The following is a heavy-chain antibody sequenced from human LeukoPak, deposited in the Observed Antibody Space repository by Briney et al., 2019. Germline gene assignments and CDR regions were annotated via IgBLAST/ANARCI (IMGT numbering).Heavy chain of an antibody. CDR2: ISSSSSYI. V-gene: IGHV3-21*04. Sequence: GGSLRLSCAASGFTFSSYSMNWVRQAPGKGLEWVSSISSSSSYIYYADSVKGRFTISRDNAKNSLYLQMNSLRAEDTAVYYCAKVKGCSSTSCYKGGFDYWGQGTLVTVSS. CDR3: AKVKGCSSTSCYKGGFDY. CDR1: GFTFSSYS. D-gene: IGHD2-2*02. J-gene: IGHJ4*02.